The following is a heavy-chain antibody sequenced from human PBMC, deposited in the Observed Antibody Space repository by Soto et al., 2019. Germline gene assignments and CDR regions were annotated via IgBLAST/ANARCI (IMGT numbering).Heavy chain of an antibody. Sequence: GGSLRLSCAASGFTFSNAWMNWVRQAPGKGLEWVGRIKSKTDGGTTDYAAPVKGRFTISRDDSKNTLYLQMNSLRAEDTAVYYCASAPSGYLEFDYWGQGTLVTVSS. J-gene: IGHJ4*02. V-gene: IGHV3-15*07. CDR2: IKSKTDGGTT. D-gene: IGHD5-18*01. CDR3: ASAPSGYLEFDY. CDR1: GFTFSNAW.